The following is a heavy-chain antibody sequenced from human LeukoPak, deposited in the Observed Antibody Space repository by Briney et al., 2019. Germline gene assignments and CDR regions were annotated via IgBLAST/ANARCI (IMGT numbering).Heavy chain of an antibody. V-gene: IGHV3-74*01. Sequence: PGGSLRLSCAASGFTFSRYWMHWVRQAPGKGLVWVSRINEDGSTTSCADSVKGRFTISRDISKNTVSLQMNRLRADDTAMYHCAKDRFYDILTGYPDYWGQGTLVTVSS. CDR1: GFTFSRYW. J-gene: IGHJ4*02. CDR2: INEDGSTT. D-gene: IGHD3-9*01. CDR3: AKDRFYDILTGYPDY.